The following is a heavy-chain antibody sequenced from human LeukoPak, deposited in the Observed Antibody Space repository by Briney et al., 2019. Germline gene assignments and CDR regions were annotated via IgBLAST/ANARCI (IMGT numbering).Heavy chain of an antibody. V-gene: IGHV1-69*04. CDR3: ATGGVTTVTKGL. J-gene: IGHJ4*02. CDR2: IIPILGIA. CDR1: GGTFSSYA. Sequence: ASVKVSCKASGGTFSSYAISWVRQAPGQGLEWMGRIIPILGIANYAQKFQGRVTITADKSTSTAYMELSSLRSEDTAVYYCATGGVTTVTKGLWGQGTLVTVSS. D-gene: IGHD4-17*01.